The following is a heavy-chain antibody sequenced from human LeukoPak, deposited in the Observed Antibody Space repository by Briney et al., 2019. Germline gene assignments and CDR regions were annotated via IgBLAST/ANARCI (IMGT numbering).Heavy chain of an antibody. V-gene: IGHV4-39*01. J-gene: IGHJ5*02. Sequence: PSETLSLTCTVSGGSISSSSHYWAWIRQPPGKGLEWIGSIYYSGSSYYNPSLNSRATISVDTSKSQFSLKLNFVTAADTAVYYCARQGESLTWLDPWGQGTLVAVSS. CDR2: IYYSGSS. D-gene: IGHD2-21*01. CDR1: GGSISSSSHY. CDR3: ARQGESLTWLDP.